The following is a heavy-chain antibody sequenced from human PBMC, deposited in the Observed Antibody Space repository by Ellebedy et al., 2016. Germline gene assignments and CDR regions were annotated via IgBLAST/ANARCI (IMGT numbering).Heavy chain of an antibody. V-gene: IGHV3-7*01. CDR2: IKQDGSEK. J-gene: IGHJ4*02. CDR1: GFTFSSYW. CDR3: ARGTRGYSYGYFDY. Sequence: GESLKISXAASGFTFSSYWMSWVRQAPGKGLEWVANIKQDGSEKYYVDSVKGRFTISRDNAKNSLYLQMNSLRADDTAVYYCARGTRGYSYGYFDYWGQGTLVTVSS. D-gene: IGHD5-18*01.